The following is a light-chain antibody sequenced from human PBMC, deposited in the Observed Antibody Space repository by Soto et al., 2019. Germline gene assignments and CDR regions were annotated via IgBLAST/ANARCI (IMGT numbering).Light chain of an antibody. Sequence: EIVLTQSPGTLSLSPGERATLSCRASQSVSSSYLAWYQQKPGQAPRLLIYGASSRATGIPDRFSGSGSGTHFTLTITRLEPEDFAVYYCQQYGSSPLYTCGQGTRLEIK. J-gene: IGKJ2*01. CDR1: QSVSSSY. CDR3: QQYGSSPLYT. V-gene: IGKV3-20*01. CDR2: GAS.